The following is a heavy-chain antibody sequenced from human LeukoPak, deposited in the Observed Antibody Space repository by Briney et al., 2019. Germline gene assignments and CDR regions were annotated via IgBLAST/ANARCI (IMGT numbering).Heavy chain of an antibody. CDR3: ARGRDGYSDY. Sequence: GGSLRLSCAASGFAFSSYWMHWVRQAPGKGLVWVSRINSDGISTSYPDSVKGRFTISRDNAKNTLYLQMNSLRAEDTAVYYCARGRDGYSDYWGQGTLVTVSS. D-gene: IGHD5-24*01. V-gene: IGHV3-74*01. CDR1: GFAFSSYW. J-gene: IGHJ4*02. CDR2: INSDGIST.